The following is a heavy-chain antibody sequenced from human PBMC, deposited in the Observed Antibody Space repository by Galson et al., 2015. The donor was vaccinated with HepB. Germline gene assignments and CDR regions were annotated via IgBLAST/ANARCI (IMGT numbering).Heavy chain of an antibody. Sequence: SVKVSCKASGSTFTDYHMHWVRQAPGQGLEWMGWIDLNNGGTHYTQEFQGRVTMTRDTSISTAYMELSRLSSDDTAIYYCARDGIPSPDNAFDIWGQGTMVTVSS. CDR1: GSTFTDYH. CDR3: ARDGIPSPDNAFDI. CDR2: IDLNNGGT. V-gene: IGHV1-2*02. J-gene: IGHJ3*02.